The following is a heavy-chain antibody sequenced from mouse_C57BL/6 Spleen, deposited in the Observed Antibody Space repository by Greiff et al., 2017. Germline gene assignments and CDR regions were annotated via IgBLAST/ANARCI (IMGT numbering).Heavy chain of an antibody. Sequence: EVQLQQSGPELVKPGASVKISCKASGYTFTDYYMNWVKQSHGKSLEWIGDINPNNGGTSYNQKFKGKATLTVDKSSSTAYMELRSLTSEDSAVYYCARREGIDYYAMDYWGQGTSVTVSS. CDR3: ARREGIDYYAMDY. J-gene: IGHJ4*01. CDR1: GYTFTDYY. CDR2: INPNNGGT. V-gene: IGHV1-26*01.